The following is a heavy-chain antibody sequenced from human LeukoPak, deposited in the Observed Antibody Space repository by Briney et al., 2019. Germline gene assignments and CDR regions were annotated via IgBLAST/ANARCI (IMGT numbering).Heavy chain of an antibody. J-gene: IGHJ6*03. CDR2: IIPIFGTA. CDR1: GGTFSSYT. V-gene: IGHV1-69*05. Sequence: SVKVSCKASGGTFSSYTISWVRQAPGQGLEWMGGIIPIFGTANYAQKFQGRVTITTDESTSTAYMELSSLRSEDTAVYYCARFRDGRYYYMDVWGKGTTVTVSS. D-gene: IGHD5-24*01. CDR3: ARFRDGRYYYMDV.